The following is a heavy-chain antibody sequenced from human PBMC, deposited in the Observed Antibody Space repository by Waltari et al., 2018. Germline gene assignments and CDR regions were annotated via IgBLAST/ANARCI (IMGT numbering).Heavy chain of an antibody. Sequence: QVQLQESGPGLVKPSETLSLTCAVSGYSITSGPSWGWIRQPPGKGLEWIGSFHHSGGTYYNPSLKTRVTISVDTSKNHFSLKLTSVTAADTAVYYCARTNAFDIWGQGTMVTVSS. CDR1: GYSITSGPS. V-gene: IGHV4-38-2*01. D-gene: IGHD4-17*01. CDR3: ARTNAFDI. CDR2: FHHSGGT. J-gene: IGHJ3*02.